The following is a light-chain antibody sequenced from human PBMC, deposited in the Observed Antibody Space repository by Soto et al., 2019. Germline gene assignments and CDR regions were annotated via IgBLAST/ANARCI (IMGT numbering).Light chain of an antibody. Sequence: EIVLTQSPGTLSLSPGERATLSCRASQSVSSSSYLAWYQQKPGQAPRLLIYGACSRATGIPDRFSGSGSGTDFTLTISRLEPDDFAVYYCHQYGSSPSYTFGQGTKLEIK. J-gene: IGKJ2*01. CDR1: QSVSSSSY. CDR2: GAC. V-gene: IGKV3-20*01. CDR3: HQYGSSPSYT.